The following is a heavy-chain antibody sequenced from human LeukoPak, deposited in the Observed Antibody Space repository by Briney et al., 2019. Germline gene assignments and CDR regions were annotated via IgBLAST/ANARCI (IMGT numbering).Heavy chain of an antibody. V-gene: IGHV4-4*07. D-gene: IGHD6-6*01. CDR1: GGSISSYY. Sequence: SETLSLTCTVSGGSISSYYWSWIRQPAGKGLEWIGRIYTSGSTNYNPSLKSRVTMSVDTSKNHFSLRLNSVTAADTAVYFCARGGMVIAARQRGYNWFDPWDQGTLVTVSS. CDR2: IYTSGST. J-gene: IGHJ5*02. CDR3: ARGGMVIAARQRGYNWFDP.